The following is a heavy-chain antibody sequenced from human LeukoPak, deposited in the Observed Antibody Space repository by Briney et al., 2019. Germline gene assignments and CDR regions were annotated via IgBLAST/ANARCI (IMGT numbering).Heavy chain of an antibody. CDR3: ARERHSSGCYDY. J-gene: IGHJ4*02. D-gene: IGHD6-19*01. V-gene: IGHV3-53*01. Sequence: GGSLRLSCATSGFTFSSNYMSWVRQAPGKGLEWVSVIYSGGSTYYADSVKGRFTISRDNSKNTLYLQMNSLRAEDTAVYYCARERHSSGCYDYWGQGTLVTVSS. CDR1: GFTFSSNY. CDR2: IYSGGST.